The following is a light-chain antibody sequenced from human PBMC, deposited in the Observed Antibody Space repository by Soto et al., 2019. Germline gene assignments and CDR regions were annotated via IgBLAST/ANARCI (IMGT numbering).Light chain of an antibody. CDR2: DVN. Sequence: QSVLTQPRSVSGSAGQSVTISCTGTSSDVGAYNYVSWYQQHPGKAPKVMIYDVNKRPSGVPDRFSGSKSDNTASLTISGLQAEDESDYYCCAYAGSYSLVFGGGTKLTVL. CDR3: CAYAGSYSLV. CDR1: SSDVGAYNY. V-gene: IGLV2-11*01. J-gene: IGLJ2*01.